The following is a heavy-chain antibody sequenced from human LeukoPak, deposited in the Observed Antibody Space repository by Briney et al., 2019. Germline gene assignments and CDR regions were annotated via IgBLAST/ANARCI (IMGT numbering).Heavy chain of an antibody. CDR2: IYYSGST. CDR1: GGSISSSSYY. CDR3: AKGDYYSMDV. Sequence: PSETLSLTCTVSGGSISSSSYYWGWIRQPPGKGLEWIGSIYYSGSTYYNPSLKSRVTISVDTSKNQFSLKLSSVTAADTAVYYCAKGDYYSMDVWGKGTTVTVSS. V-gene: IGHV4-39*07. J-gene: IGHJ6*04.